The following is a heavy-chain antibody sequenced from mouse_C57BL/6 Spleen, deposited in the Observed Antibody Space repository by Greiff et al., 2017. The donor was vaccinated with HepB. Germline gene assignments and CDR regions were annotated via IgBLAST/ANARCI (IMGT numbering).Heavy chain of an antibody. CDR2: IDPSDSYT. Sequence: QVQLQQSGAELVMPGASVKLSCKASGYTFTSYWMHWVKQRPGQGLEWIGEIDPSDSYTNYNQKFKGKSTLTVDKSSSTAYMQLSSLTSEDSAVYYCARGGVNWENFAMDYWGQGTSVTVTS. CDR1: GYTFTSYW. D-gene: IGHD4-1*01. CDR3: ARGGVNWENFAMDY. V-gene: IGHV1-69*01. J-gene: IGHJ4*01.